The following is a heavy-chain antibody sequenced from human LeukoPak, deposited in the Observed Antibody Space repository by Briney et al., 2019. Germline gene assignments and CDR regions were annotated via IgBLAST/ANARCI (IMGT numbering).Heavy chain of an antibody. V-gene: IGHV4-4*09. CDR3: ARLNFRGGEALHFDS. CDR2: IHSDGTT. J-gene: IGHJ4*02. CDR1: GGSLTNYY. D-gene: IGHD3-16*01. Sequence: SETLSLTCSVSGGSLTNYYWGWIRQPPGKGLEFIGYIHSDGTTNYHSSLQSRVAISLDTSKIQFSLRLYSVTAADTALYFCARLNFRGGEALHFDSWGQGTLVTVSS.